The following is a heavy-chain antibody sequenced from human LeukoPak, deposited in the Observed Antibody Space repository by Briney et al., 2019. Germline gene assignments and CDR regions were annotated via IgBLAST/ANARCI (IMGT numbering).Heavy chain of an antibody. J-gene: IGHJ4*02. V-gene: IGHV3-23*01. D-gene: IGHD6-13*01. CDR1: GFTFSSYS. Sequence: PGGSLRLSCAASGFTFSSYSMNWVRQAPGKGLELVSVITGSGGSTYYAGSLKGRFTISRDNYKNTLYLQMSSLGDDDTAVYYCAKGGRIEAAGNIDYWGQGTLVTVSS. CDR2: ITGSGGST. CDR3: AKGGRIEAAGNIDY.